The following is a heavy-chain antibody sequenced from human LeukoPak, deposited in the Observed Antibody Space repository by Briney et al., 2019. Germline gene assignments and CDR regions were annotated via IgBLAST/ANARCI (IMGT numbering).Heavy chain of an antibody. CDR2: IIPILGIA. CDR1: GGTFSSYA. V-gene: IGHV1-69*04. CDR3: ASPKLPSAYYYYYGMDV. J-gene: IGHJ6*02. D-gene: IGHD6-6*01. Sequence: SVKVSCKASGGTFSSYAISWVRQAPGQGPEWMGRIIPILGIANYAQKFQGRVTITADKSTSTAYMELSSLRSEDTAVYYCASPKLPSAYYYYYGMDVWGQGTTVTVSS.